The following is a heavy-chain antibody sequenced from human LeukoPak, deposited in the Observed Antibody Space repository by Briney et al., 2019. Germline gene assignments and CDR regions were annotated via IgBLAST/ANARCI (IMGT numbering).Heavy chain of an antibody. CDR2: LNPHNGDT. CDR1: GYTFTGYY. J-gene: IGHJ4*02. D-gene: IGHD3-16*02. CDR3: ARVDQRISFYFDY. V-gene: IGHV1-2*02. Sequence: ASVKVSCKASGYTFTGYYMHWVRQAPGQGLEWMGWLNPHNGDTNYVQKFQGRVTMTRDTSISTAFMGLSSLRSDDTAVYYCARVDQRISFYFDYWGRGTLITVSS.